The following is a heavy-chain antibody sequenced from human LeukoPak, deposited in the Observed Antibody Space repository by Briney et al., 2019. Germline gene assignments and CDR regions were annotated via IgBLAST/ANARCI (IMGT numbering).Heavy chain of an antibody. J-gene: IGHJ4*02. CDR2: IIPILGIA. D-gene: IGHD2-8*02. CDR3: AREESGGYFDY. Sequence: ASVKVSCKASGGTFSSYAISWVRQAPGQGLEWMGRIIPILGIANYAQKFQGRVTITADKSTSTAYMELSSLRSGDTAVYYCAREESGGYFDYWGQGTPVTVSS. V-gene: IGHV1-69*04. CDR1: GGTFSSYA.